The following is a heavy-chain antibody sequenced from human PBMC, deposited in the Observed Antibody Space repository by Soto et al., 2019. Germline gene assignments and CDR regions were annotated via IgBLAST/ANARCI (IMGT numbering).Heavy chain of an antibody. J-gene: IGHJ6*02. CDR1: RFSFSNYW. V-gene: IGHV3-7*04. Sequence: DVQLVESGGGLVQPGGSLRLSCAAHRFSFSNYWMTWVRQASGKGLEWVANIKEDGSERSHVDSVKGRFTISRDNAKNSLYLQMNSLRVEDTAVYYCARAAYSGDGLDVWGQGTTVTVS. CDR2: IKEDGSER. D-gene: IGHD5-18*01. CDR3: ARAAYSGDGLDV.